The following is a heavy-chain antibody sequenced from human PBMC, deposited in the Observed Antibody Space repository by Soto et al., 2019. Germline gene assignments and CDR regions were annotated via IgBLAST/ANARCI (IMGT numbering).Heavy chain of an antibody. D-gene: IGHD3-9*01. Sequence: GGSLRLSCAASGFTFSSYAMSWVRQAPGKGLEWVSAISGSGGSTYYADSVKGRFTISRDNSKNTLYLQMNSLRAEDTAVYYCAKDNLGPPDFDGFRAFDIWGQGTMVTVSS. CDR3: AKDNLGPPDFDGFRAFDI. V-gene: IGHV3-23*01. J-gene: IGHJ3*02. CDR2: ISGSGGST. CDR1: GFTFSSYA.